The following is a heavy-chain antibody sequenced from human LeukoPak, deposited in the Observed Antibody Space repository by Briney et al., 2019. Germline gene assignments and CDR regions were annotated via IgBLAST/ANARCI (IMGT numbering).Heavy chain of an antibody. CDR3: ARRNCSSTSCPDYYYYYMDV. J-gene: IGHJ6*03. V-gene: IGHV5-51*01. CDR1: GYSFTSYW. CDR2: IYPGDSDT. D-gene: IGHD2-2*01. Sequence: GESLKISCKGSGYSFTSYWIGWVRQMPGKGLEWMGIIYPGDSDTRYSPSFQGQVTISADKSISTAYLQWSSLKASDTAMYYCARRNCSSTSCPDYYYYYMDVWGKGTTVTVSS.